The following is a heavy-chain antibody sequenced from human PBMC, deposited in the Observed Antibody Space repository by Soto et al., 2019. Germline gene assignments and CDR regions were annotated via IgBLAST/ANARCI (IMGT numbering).Heavy chain of an antibody. CDR2: ISPSGST. D-gene: IGHD2-15*01. Sequence: SETLSLTCAVSGYSISSAYYWGWIRQPPGKGLEWIGTISPSGSTHYKPSLRSRVTISMDTSKNQFSLRLTSVTAADTAVYYCARGSANPVDYWGRGNLVTVSS. CDR1: GYSISSAYY. CDR3: ARGSANPVDY. V-gene: IGHV4-38-2*01. J-gene: IGHJ1*01.